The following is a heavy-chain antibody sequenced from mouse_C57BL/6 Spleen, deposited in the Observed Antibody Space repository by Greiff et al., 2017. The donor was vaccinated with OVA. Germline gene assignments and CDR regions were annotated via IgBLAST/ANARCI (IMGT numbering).Heavy chain of an antibody. D-gene: IGHD1-1*01. Sequence: QVQLQQPGAELVKPGASVKLSCKASGSTFTSYWMQWVKQRPGQGLEWIGEIDPSDSYTNYNQKFKGKATLTVDTSSITAYMQLRILTSEDSAVYYCARSHYYYGSSWFADWGQGTLVTVSA. CDR2: IDPSDSYT. V-gene: IGHV1-50*01. J-gene: IGHJ3*01. CDR3: ARSHYYYGSSWFAD. CDR1: GSTFTSYW.